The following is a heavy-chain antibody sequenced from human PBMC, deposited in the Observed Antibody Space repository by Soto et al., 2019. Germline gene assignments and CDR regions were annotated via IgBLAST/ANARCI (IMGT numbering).Heavy chain of an antibody. D-gene: IGHD3-22*01. CDR2: IFYTGST. CDR1: DDSISSSTYY. CDR3: ARRPSSGYAYYFDY. V-gene: IGHV4-39*01. J-gene: IGHJ4*02. Sequence: SETLSLTCSVSDDSISSSTYYWGWLRQPPGKGLEWLGYIFYTGSTYKNPSLKSRVTISADPSKNQFSVNLTSVTATDTAVYYCARRPSSGYAYYFDYWGQGILVTVSS.